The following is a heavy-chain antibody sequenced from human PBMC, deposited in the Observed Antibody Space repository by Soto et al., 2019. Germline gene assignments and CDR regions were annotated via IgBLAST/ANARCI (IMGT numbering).Heavy chain of an antibody. Sequence: QLQLRESGPGLVQPSGTLSLTCDVSGDSLTNNHWWSWVRQAPGKGLEWIGEIWHTGRPNYNPSIKSRCAISIDKSKNQFSLKLSSVTAADTAVYYCVRDSRTGCSSINCYMHWGQGTLVTVSS. CDR1: GDSLTNNHW. CDR3: VRDSRTGCSSINCYMH. J-gene: IGHJ4*02. CDR2: IWHTGRP. V-gene: IGHV4-4*02. D-gene: IGHD2-15*01.